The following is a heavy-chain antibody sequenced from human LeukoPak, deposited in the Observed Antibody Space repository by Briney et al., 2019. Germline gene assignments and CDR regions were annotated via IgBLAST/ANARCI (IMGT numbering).Heavy chain of an antibody. CDR3: AMNYYDSSLVFFH. CDR2: INHSGST. J-gene: IGHJ4*02. CDR1: GGSISSYY. Sequence: SETLSLTCTVSGGSISSYYWSWIRQPPGKGLEWIGEINHSGSTNYNPSLKSRVTISVDTSKNQFSLKLSSVTAADTAVYYCAMNYYDSSLVFFHWGQGTLVTVSS. V-gene: IGHV4-34*01. D-gene: IGHD3-22*01.